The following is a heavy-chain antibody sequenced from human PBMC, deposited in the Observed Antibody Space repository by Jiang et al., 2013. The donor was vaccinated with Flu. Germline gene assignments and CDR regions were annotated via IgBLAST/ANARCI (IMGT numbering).Heavy chain of an antibody. V-gene: IGHV1-2*06. CDR3: ARDPPKTYDILTGTATL. D-gene: IGHD3-9*01. CDR2: INPDTGGT. Sequence: GAEVKKPGASVKVSCKASGYTFTGYSMHWVRQAPGQGLEWMGRINPDTGGTNYAQKFQGRVIMTRDTSISTAYMELSRLESDDTAVYYCARDPPKTYDILTGTATLWGQGTLVTVSS. J-gene: IGHJ4*02. CDR1: GYTFTGYS.